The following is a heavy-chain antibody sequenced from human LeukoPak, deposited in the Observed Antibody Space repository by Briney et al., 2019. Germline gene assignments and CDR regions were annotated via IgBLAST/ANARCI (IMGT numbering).Heavy chain of an antibody. CDR1: GGSFSGYY. Sequence: PSETLSLTCAVYGGSFSGYYWSWIRQPPGKGLEWIGEINHSGSTNYNPSLKSRATISVDTSKNQFSLKLSSVTAADTAVYYCASRTAAGLYYFDYWGQGTLVTVSS. J-gene: IGHJ4*02. V-gene: IGHV4-34*01. D-gene: IGHD6-13*01. CDR2: INHSGST. CDR3: ASRTAAGLYYFDY.